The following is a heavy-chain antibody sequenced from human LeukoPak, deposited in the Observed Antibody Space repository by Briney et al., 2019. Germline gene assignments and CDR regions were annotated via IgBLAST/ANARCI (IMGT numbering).Heavy chain of an antibody. CDR2: ISSSGITR. CDR3: AELGITMIGGV. J-gene: IGHJ6*04. V-gene: IGHV3-48*03. CDR1: GFTFSSYA. D-gene: IGHD3-10*02. Sequence: GGSLRLSCAASGFTFSSYAMSWGRQAPGKGLEWVSYISSSGITRYYADSVKGRFTISRDNAKDSLYLQMHSLRAEDTAVYYCAELGITMIGGVWGKGTTVAISS.